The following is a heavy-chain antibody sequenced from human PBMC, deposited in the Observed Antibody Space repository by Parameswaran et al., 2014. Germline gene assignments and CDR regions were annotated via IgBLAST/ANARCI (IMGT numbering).Heavy chain of an antibody. J-gene: IGHJ2*01. Sequence: RWIRQPPGKGLEWVANIKQDGSEKYYVDSVKGRFTISRDNAKNSLYLQMNSLRAEDTAVYYCARDLYRITMIVVATNWYFDLWGRGTLVTVSS. D-gene: IGHD3-22*01. CDR2: IKQDGSEK. V-gene: IGHV3-7*03. CDR3: ARDLYRITMIVVATNWYFDL.